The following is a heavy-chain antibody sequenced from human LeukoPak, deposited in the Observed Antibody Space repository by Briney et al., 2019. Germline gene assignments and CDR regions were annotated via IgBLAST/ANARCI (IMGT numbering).Heavy chain of an antibody. D-gene: IGHD3-10*01. Sequence: PGGSLRLSCAASGFTFDDYAMHWVRQAPGKGLEWVSGISWNSGSIGYADSVKGRFTISRDNAKNSLYLQMNSLRAEDTALYYCANEATGKYGSGSYYTEGPLDYWGQGTLVTVSS. CDR2: ISWNSGSI. CDR3: ANEATGKYGSGSYYTEGPLDY. J-gene: IGHJ4*02. V-gene: IGHV3-9*01. CDR1: GFTFDDYA.